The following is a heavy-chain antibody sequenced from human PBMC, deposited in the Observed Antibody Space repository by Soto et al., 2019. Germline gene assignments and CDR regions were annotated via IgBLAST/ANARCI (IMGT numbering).Heavy chain of an antibody. CDR2: IIPILGIA. CDR1: GGTFSSYT. D-gene: IGHD2-2*01. J-gene: IGHJ6*03. CDR3: AREDIVVVPAAMLDYYYYMDV. V-gene: IGHV1-69*08. Sequence: QVQLVQSGAEVKKPGSSVKVSCKASGGTFSSYTISWVRQAPGQGLEWMGRIIPILGIANYAQKSQGRVTITADKSTSTAYMELSSLRSEDTAVYYCAREDIVVVPAAMLDYYYYMDVWGKGTTVTVSS.